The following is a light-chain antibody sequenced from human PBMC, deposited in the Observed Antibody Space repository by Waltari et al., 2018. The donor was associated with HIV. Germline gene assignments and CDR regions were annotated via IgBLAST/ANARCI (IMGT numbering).Light chain of an antibody. CDR2: GAS. CDR1: QSVSSN. Sequence: EIVLMQSPGTLSLSPGERATLSCRASQSVSSNLAWYQQKPGQAPRLLIYGASTRATGIPARFSGSGSGTEFTLTISSLQSEDFAVYYCQQYNNWPPWTFGQGTKVEIK. V-gene: IGKV3-15*01. J-gene: IGKJ1*01. CDR3: QQYNNWPPWT.